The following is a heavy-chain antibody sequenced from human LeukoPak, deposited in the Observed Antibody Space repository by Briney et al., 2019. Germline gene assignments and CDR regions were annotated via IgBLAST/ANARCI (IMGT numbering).Heavy chain of an antibody. D-gene: IGHD2-15*01. CDR2: IYYSGST. CDR1: GGSISSGDYY. J-gene: IGHJ5*02. Sequence: SQTLFLTCTVSGGSISSGDYYWSWIRQPPGKGLEWIGYIYYSGSTYYNPSLKSRVTISVDTSKNQFSLKLSSVTAADTAVYYCARGYCSGGSCYVPWFDPWGQGTLVTVSS. V-gene: IGHV4-30-4*01. CDR3: ARGYCSGGSCYVPWFDP.